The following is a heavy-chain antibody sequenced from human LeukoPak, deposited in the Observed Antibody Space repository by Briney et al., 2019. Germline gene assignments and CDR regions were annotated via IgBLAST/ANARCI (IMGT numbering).Heavy chain of an antibody. J-gene: IGHJ3*02. V-gene: IGHV4-4*07. CDR1: GGSISCYY. D-gene: IGHD3-10*01. CDR3: ARFMVRGVSSLDAFDI. CDR2: IYTSGST. Sequence: SETLSLTCTVSGGSISCYYWSWIRQPAGEGLEWIGRIYTSGSTNYNPSLKSRVTISVDTSKNQFSLKLSSVTAADTAVYYCARFMVRGVSSLDAFDIWGQGTMVTVSS.